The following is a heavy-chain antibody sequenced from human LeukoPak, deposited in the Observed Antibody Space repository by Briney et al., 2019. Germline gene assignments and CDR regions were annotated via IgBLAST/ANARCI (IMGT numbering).Heavy chain of an antibody. J-gene: IGHJ4*02. CDR1: GYTFTSYA. D-gene: IGHD6-13*01. V-gene: IGHV1-3*01. Sequence: ASVKVSCKASGYTFTSYAMHWVRQAPGQRLEWMGWINAGNGNTKYSQKLQGRVTMTTDTSTSTAYMELRSLRSDDTAVYYCARLIAAAGTGLDYWGQGTLVTVSS. CDR3: ARLIAAAGTGLDY. CDR2: INAGNGNT.